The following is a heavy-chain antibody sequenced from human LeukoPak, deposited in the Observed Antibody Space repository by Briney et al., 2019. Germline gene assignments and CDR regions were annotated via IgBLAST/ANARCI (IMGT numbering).Heavy chain of an antibody. J-gene: IGHJ6*02. V-gene: IGHV3-21*01. D-gene: IGHD2-2*01. CDR3: ARDPVVPAASGSYYYYGMDV. CDR2: ISSSSSYI. CDR1: GFTFSSYS. Sequence: GGSLRLSCAASGFTFSSYSMNWVRQAPGKGLEWVSSISSSSSYIYYADSVKGRFTISRDNAKNSLYLQMNSLRAEDTAVHYCARDPVVPAASGSYYYYGMDVWGQGTTVTVSS.